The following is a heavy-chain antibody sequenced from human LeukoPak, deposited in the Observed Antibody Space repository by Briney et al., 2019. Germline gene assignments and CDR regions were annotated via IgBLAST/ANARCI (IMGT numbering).Heavy chain of an antibody. CDR3: ARVPILRYFDYYMDV. CDR2: IIPIFGTA. V-gene: IGHV1-69*13. D-gene: IGHD3-9*01. CDR1: GGTFSSYA. J-gene: IGHJ6*03. Sequence: SVKVSCKASGGTFSSYAISWVRQAPGQGLEWMGGIIPIFGTANYAQKFQGRVTITADESTSTAYMELSSLRSEDTAVYYCARVPILRYFDYYMDVWGKGTTVTISS.